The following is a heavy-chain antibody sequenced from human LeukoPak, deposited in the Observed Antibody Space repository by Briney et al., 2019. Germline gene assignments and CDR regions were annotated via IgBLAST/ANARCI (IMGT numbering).Heavy chain of an antibody. CDR3: ARDLGYYDYVWGSYRYRDLFDY. CDR2: IKQDGSEK. J-gene: IGHJ4*02. Sequence: GGSLRLSCAASGFTFSSYWMSWVRQAPGKGLEWVANIKQDGSEKYYVDSVKGRFTISRDNAKNSLYLQMNSLRAEDTAVYYCARDLGYYDYVWGSYRYRDLFDYWGQETLVTVSS. V-gene: IGHV3-7*01. D-gene: IGHD3-16*02. CDR1: GFTFSSYW.